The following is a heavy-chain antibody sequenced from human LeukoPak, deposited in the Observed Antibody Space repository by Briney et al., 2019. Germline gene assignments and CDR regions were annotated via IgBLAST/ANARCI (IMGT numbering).Heavy chain of an antibody. CDR2: IRYDGSNK. CDR3: AKDVDIVATTVGYFDY. J-gene: IGHJ4*02. CDR1: GFTVSSNY. Sequence: GGSLRLSCAASGFTVSSNYMSWVRQAPGKGLEWVAFIRYDGSNKYYADSVKGRFTISRDNSKNTLYLQMNSLRAEDTAVYYCAKDVDIVATTVGYFDYWGQGTLVTVSS. D-gene: IGHD5-12*01. V-gene: IGHV3-30*02.